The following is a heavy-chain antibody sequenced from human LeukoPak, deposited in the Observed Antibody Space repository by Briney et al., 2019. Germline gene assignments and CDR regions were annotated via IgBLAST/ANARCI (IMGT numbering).Heavy chain of an antibody. J-gene: IGHJ4*02. Sequence: PGGSLRLSCAASGFTFSDYYMSWVRQAPGKGLEWVSYISSSGTTIYYADSVKGRFTISRDDAKNSLYLQMNSLRAEDTAVYYCARGRDYYGSGKGFDYWGQGTLVTVSS. V-gene: IGHV3-11*04. D-gene: IGHD3-10*01. CDR2: ISSSGTTI. CDR3: ARGRDYYGSGKGFDY. CDR1: GFTFSDYY.